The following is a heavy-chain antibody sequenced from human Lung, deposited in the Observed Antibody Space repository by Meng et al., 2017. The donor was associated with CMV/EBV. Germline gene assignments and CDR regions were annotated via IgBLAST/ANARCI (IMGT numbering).Heavy chain of an antibody. CDR2: IKQDGTEA. J-gene: IGHJ4*02. D-gene: IGHD2-2*01. V-gene: IGHV3-7*01. CDR1: GFTFGHYW. Sequence: SCVASGFTFGHYWMSWVRRSPARGLEWVANIKQDGTEARYADSTKGRFTISRDNTRRAVSLEMNSLRVEDSAVYYCARVLCDDSTCFNGLDFWGQGTPVTVSS. CDR3: ARVLCDDSTCFNGLDF.